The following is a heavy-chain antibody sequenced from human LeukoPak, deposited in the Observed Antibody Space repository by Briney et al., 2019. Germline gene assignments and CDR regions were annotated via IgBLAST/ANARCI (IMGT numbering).Heavy chain of an antibody. CDR3: ARDSSSSSNAFDI. D-gene: IGHD6-6*01. CDR1: GYTFTGYY. J-gene: IGHJ3*02. CDR2: INPNSGGT. Sequence: AASVKVSCKASGYTFTGYYMHWVRPAPGQGLEWMGWINPNSGGTNYAQKFQGRVTMTRDTSISTAYMELSRLRSDDTAVYYCARDSSSSSNAFDIWGQGTMVTVSS. V-gene: IGHV1-2*02.